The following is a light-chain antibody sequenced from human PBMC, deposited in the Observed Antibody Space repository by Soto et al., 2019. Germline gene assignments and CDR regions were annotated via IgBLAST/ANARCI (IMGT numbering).Light chain of an antibody. J-gene: IGKJ1*01. CDR2: GAS. Sequence: PGARATLSGRASQRVSSGYLAWYQQKPGQAPRLRIYGASTRATGFPAQFSGNRSGTEFTLTNSSLQSEDFAVYCCQQFNSWPPAFGQGTKVDI. CDR1: QRVSSGY. V-gene: IGKV3-15*01. CDR3: QQFNSWPPA.